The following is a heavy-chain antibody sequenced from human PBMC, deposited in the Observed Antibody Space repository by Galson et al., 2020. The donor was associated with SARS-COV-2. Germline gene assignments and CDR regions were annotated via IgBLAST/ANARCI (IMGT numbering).Heavy chain of an antibody. CDR2: ISYDGSNK. CDR1: GFSISIYA. V-gene: IGHV3-30-3*01. J-gene: IGHJ4*02. CDR3: ATPPRGNSGYDSPVFDY. Sequence: GGSLRLSCAASGFSISIYAMHWVRQAPGKGLEWVAVISYDGSNKDYTDSVKGRFTISRDNSKNTLYLHMNSLRPEDTAVYFCATPPRGNSGYDSPVFDYWGQGTLVTVSS. D-gene: IGHD5-12*01.